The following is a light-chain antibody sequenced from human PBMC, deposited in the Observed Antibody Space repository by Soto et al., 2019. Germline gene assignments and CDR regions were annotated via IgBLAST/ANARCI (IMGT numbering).Light chain of an antibody. CDR2: EVT. Sequence: QSVLTQPASVSGSPGQSITISCTGTSSDVGAYIYVSWYQHHPGKAPKVMIYEVTNRPSGVSDRSSGSKSGNTASLTISGLQAEDEADYYCSSHTTSSALQVFGTGTKVTVL. J-gene: IGLJ1*01. CDR1: SSDVGAYIY. V-gene: IGLV2-14*01. CDR3: SSHTTSSALQV.